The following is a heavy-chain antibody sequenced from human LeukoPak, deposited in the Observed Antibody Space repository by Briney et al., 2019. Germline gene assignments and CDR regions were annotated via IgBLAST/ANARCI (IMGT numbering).Heavy chain of an antibody. CDR3: ARGRGFGGGSSGWYNNWFDP. J-gene: IGHJ5*02. CDR1: GGSISSYY. D-gene: IGHD6-19*01. V-gene: IGHV4-59*01. Sequence: SETLSLTCTVSGGSISSYYWSWIRQPPGKGLEWIGYIYYSGSTNYSPSLKSRVTISVDTSKNQFSLKLSSVTAADTAVYYCARGRGFGGGSSGWYNNWFDPWGQGTLVTVSS. CDR2: IYYSGST.